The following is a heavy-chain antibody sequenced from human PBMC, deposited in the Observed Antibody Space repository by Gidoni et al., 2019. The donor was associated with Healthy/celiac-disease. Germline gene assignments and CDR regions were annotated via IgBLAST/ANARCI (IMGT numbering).Heavy chain of an antibody. CDR3: ARIRSLSFYVGY. CDR1: VGSISSSSYY. CDR2: IYYSGST. J-gene: IGHJ4*02. D-gene: IGHD3-16*01. V-gene: IGHV4-39*01. Sequence: QLPLQESGPGLVKPSEPLSLPCTVSVGSISSSSYYWGWIRQPPGKGLEWIGSIYYSGSTYYNPSLKSRVTISVDTSKNQFSLKLSSVTAADTAVYYCARIRSLSFYVGYWGQGTLVTVSS.